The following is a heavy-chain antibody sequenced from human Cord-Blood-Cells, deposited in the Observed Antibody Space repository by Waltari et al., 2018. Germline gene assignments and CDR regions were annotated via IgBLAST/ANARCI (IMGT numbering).Heavy chain of an antibody. CDR2: FDPEDGET. V-gene: IGHV1-24*01. Sequence: HWVRQAPGKGLEWMGGFDPEDGETIYAQKFQGRVTMTEDTSTDTAYMELSSLRSEDTAVYYCATDWYYYGSGRHWGQGTLVTVSS. CDR3: ATDWYYYGSGRH. J-gene: IGHJ4*02. D-gene: IGHD3-10*01.